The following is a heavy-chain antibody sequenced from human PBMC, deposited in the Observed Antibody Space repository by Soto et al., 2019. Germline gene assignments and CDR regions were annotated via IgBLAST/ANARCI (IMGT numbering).Heavy chain of an antibody. CDR1: GGTFSSYA. Sequence: QVQLVQSGAEVKKPGSSVKVSCKASGGTFSSYAISWVRQAPGQGLEWMGGIIPIFGTANYEQKFQGRGTITADESTRTAYMELSSLRSEDTAVYYCARDMDSSGSMPWLFQHWGQGTLVTVSS. V-gene: IGHV1-69*19. D-gene: IGHD3-22*01. CDR2: IIPIFGTA. J-gene: IGHJ1*01. CDR3: ARDMDSSGSMPWLFQH.